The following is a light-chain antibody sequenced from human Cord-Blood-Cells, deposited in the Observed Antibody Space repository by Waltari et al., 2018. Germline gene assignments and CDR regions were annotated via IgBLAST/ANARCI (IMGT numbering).Light chain of an antibody. CDR3: SSYTSSSTV. CDR2: DVR. V-gene: IGLV2-14*01. J-gene: IGLJ2*01. CDR1: ISYDGGHNY. Sequence: SALTPPPSVSGSPGQSITLPCSGPISYDGGHNYVSWYHQHPGKAPKLMIYDVRTRPSGVSNRFSGSKSGNTVSLTISGLQAEDEADYYCSSYTSSSTVFGGGTKLTVL.